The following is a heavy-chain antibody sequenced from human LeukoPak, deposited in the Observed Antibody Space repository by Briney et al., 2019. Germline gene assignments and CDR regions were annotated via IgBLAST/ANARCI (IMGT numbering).Heavy chain of an antibody. CDR2: ICGSDTST. CDR1: GFTFSSNP. D-gene: IGHD2-15*01. J-gene: IGHJ4*02. Sequence: GGSLRLSCAASGFTFSSNPMAWVRQAPGKGLEWVSGICGSDTSTNYADSVTGRFTISRDNSKNTLYLQMNSLRADDTAVYYCARGRGDICYSGLEGWGQGTLVTVSS. CDR3: ARGRGDICYSGLEG. V-gene: IGHV3-23*01.